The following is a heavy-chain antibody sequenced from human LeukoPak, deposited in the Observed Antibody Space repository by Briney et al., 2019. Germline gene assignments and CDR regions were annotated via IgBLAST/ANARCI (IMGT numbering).Heavy chain of an antibody. CDR1: GFTFDDYG. CDR2: ISWNSGSI. V-gene: IGHV3-9*01. J-gene: IGHJ4*02. CDR3: AKDTPEYCSSTSCYGPFDY. Sequence: SLRLSCAASGFTFDDYGTSWVRQAPGKGLEWVSGISWNSGSIGYADSVKGRFTISRDNAKNSLYLQMNSLRAEDTALYYCAKDTPEYCSSTSCYGPFDYWGQGTLVTVSS. D-gene: IGHD2-2*01.